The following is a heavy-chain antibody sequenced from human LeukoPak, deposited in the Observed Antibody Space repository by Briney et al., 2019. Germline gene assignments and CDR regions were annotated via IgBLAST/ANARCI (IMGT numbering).Heavy chain of an antibody. CDR1: GFTFNTYG. D-gene: IGHD2-2*01. CDR3: AKAAYCTSTSCHFSGYAQRPLDS. CDR2: ISSDGSSK. J-gene: IGHJ4*02. Sequence: GRSLRLSCVASGFTFNTYGIHWVRQAPGKGLEWVAGISSDGSSKDYADSVKGRFTISRDNSKNTLYLQMNSLRAEDTAVYYCAKAAYCTSTSCHFSGYAQRPLDSWGQGTLVTASS. V-gene: IGHV3-30*18.